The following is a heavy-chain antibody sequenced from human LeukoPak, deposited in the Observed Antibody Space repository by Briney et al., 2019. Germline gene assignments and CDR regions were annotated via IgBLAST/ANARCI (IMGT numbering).Heavy chain of an antibody. J-gene: IGHJ5*02. CDR3: ARDLFVYYYDSSGSNWFDP. D-gene: IGHD3-22*01. V-gene: IGHV1-18*01. CDR2: ISAYNGNT. Sequence: GASVKVSCKASGYTFTSYGISWVRQAPGQGLEWMGWISAYNGNTNYAQKLQGRVTMTTDTSTSTAYMELRSLRSDDTAVYYCARDLFVYYYDSSGSNWFDPWGQGTLVTVSS. CDR1: GYTFTSYG.